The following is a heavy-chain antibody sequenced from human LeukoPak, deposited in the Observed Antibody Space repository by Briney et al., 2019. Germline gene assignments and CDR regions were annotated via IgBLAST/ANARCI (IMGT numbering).Heavy chain of an antibody. CDR2: IYTSGST. CDR1: GGSISSYY. D-gene: IGHD3-22*01. J-gene: IGHJ4*02. V-gene: IGHV4-4*07. Sequence: PSETLSLTCTVSGGSISSYYWSWIRQPAGKGQEWIGRIYTSGSTNYNPSLKSRVTMSVDTSKNQFSLKLSSVTAADTAVYYCARDRYYYDSSGYSTFDYWGQGTLVTVSS. CDR3: ARDRYYYDSSGYSTFDY.